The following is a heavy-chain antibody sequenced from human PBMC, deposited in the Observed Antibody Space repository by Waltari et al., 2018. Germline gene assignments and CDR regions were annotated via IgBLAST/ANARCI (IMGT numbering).Heavy chain of an antibody. CDR1: GSLISTGSF. Sequence: QVQLQESGPGLVKPSETLSLTCAASGSLISTGSFWGWIRQPPGKGLEWIGSIFYSGNAFYNPSLKSRVTISVDTSMNQFSLNLSSVTAADTAVYYCARGRTSDIWGHGTMVTVSS. V-gene: IGHV4-38-2*01. J-gene: IGHJ3*02. CDR2: IFYSGNA. CDR3: ARGRTSDI.